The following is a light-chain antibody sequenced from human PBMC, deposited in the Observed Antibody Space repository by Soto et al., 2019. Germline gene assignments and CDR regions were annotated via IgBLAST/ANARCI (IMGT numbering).Light chain of an antibody. Sequence: EIVMTQSPAILSVSPGERATLSCRASQSVSTNLAWFQQKPGQTPRLLFNGASTRATGIPARFTGSGSGTEFILTISSLQSEDFAVYYCQQYDNWLGTFGGGTKVDI. CDR2: GAS. CDR3: QQYDNWLGT. V-gene: IGKV3-15*01. J-gene: IGKJ4*01. CDR1: QSVSTN.